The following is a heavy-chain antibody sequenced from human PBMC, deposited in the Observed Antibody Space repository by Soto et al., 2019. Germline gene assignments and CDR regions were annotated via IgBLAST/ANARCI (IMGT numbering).Heavy chain of an antibody. D-gene: IGHD3-3*01. Sequence: ASVKVSCKASGYTFTGYYMHWVRQAPGQGLEWIGWINPNSGNTNYAQKFQGRVTITRDMSTSTAYMELSSLRSEDTAVYYCAAAIYDFWSGYSYYFDYWGQGTLVTVSS. J-gene: IGHJ4*02. CDR2: INPNSGNT. V-gene: IGHV1-2*02. CDR3: AAAIYDFWSGYSYYFDY. CDR1: GYTFTGYY.